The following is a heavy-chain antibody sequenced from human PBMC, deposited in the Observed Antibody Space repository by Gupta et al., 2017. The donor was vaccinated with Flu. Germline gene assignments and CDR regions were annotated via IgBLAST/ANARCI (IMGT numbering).Heavy chain of an antibody. CDR1: TFSSYA. J-gene: IGHJ4*02. Sequence: TFSSYAMSWVRQAPGKGLEWVSAISGSGGSTYYADSVKGRFTISRDNSKNTLYLQMNSLRAEDTAVYYCAKKLRPSTTPPGVVAYWGQGTL. D-gene: IGHD3-3*01. CDR2: ISGSGGST. V-gene: IGHV3-23*01. CDR3: AKKLRPSTTPPGVVAY.